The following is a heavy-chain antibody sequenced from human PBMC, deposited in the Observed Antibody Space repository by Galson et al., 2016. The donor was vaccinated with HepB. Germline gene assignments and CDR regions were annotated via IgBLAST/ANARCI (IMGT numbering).Heavy chain of an antibody. CDR1: AFTFRNYA. Sequence: SLRLSCAASAFTFRNYAMHWVRQAPGKGLEWVAVIAHDEKIKIYADSVEGRFTISRDNSRNTLYLQMDSLRVEDTAVYYCARDPTTGSPDYFDHWGQGTLVTVSS. D-gene: IGHD1-1*01. CDR2: IAHDEKIK. J-gene: IGHJ4*02. V-gene: IGHV3-30*04. CDR3: ARDPTTGSPDYFDH.